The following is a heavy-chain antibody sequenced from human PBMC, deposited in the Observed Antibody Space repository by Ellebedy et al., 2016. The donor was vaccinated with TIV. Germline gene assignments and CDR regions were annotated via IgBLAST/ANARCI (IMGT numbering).Heavy chain of an antibody. J-gene: IGHJ4*02. Sequence: PGGSLRLSCAASGFTFSDYGMHWVRQAPGKGLEWVAFIRYDGSNKYYADYVKCRFTISRDNSKNTLYLRMNSLRAEDTAVYYSAKFPYYYDSSGYSFWGQGTLVTVSS. CDR1: GFTFSDYG. CDR3: AKFPYYYDSSGYSF. D-gene: IGHD3-22*01. CDR2: IRYDGSNK. V-gene: IGHV3-30*02.